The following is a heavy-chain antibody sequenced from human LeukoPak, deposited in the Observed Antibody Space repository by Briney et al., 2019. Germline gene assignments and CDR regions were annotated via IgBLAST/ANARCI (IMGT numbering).Heavy chain of an antibody. Sequence: SGGSLRVSCAASGFIFSSYWMSWVRQTPGKRLEWVANIKQEGSEKYDVDSVKGRFTISRDNATNSLYLQMNSLRAEDTAVYYCARMVPADCFDYWAQGTLVTVSS. CDR1: GFIFSSYW. J-gene: IGHJ4*02. CDR3: ARMVPADCFDY. CDR2: IKQEGSEK. D-gene: IGHD2-2*01. V-gene: IGHV3-7*01.